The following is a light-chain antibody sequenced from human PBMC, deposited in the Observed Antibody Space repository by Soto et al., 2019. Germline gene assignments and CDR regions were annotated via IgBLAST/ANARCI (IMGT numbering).Light chain of an antibody. V-gene: IGKV3-20*01. Sequence: EIVLTQSPGTLSLSPGERATLSCRASQSVSSTYLAWYQQKPGQAPRLLIYGASSRATGIPDSFSGSRSGTDFTLTISRLEPEDFAVYYCQQYAKSHMYTFGQGTKVDIK. CDR1: QSVSSTY. CDR3: QQYAKSHMYT. CDR2: GAS. J-gene: IGKJ2*01.